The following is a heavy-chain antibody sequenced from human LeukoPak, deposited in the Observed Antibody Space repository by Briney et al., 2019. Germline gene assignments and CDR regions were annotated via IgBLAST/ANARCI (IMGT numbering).Heavy chain of an antibody. CDR1: GGSISSSGYY. Sequence: SETLSLTCTVSGGSISSSGYYWGWIRQPPGKGLEWIGSIYYSGSTYYNPSLKSRVTISVDTSKNQFSLKLSSVTAADTAVYYCARDPYDYGYDYYYYMDVWGKGTTVTVSS. CDR3: ARDPYDYGYDYYYYMDV. J-gene: IGHJ6*03. CDR2: IYYSGST. V-gene: IGHV4-39*07. D-gene: IGHD4/OR15-4a*01.